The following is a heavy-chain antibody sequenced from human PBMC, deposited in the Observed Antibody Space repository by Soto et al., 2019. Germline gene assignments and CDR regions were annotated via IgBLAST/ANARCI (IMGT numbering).Heavy chain of an antibody. D-gene: IGHD2-2*01. CDR1: GGSIYTYY. CDR2: ISDGRRT. V-gene: IGHV4-59*01. J-gene: IGHJ6*02. CDR3: GGYCSSSICPADHYFALEV. Sequence: SETLSLTCTVSGGSIYTYYWNWWLQSPGKGLQGMGYISDGRRTNYNPSPKSRVTITLNTSKKQVSLKLRSVSTPDTASYYCGGYCSSSICPADHYFALEVWGQGTTVTVSS.